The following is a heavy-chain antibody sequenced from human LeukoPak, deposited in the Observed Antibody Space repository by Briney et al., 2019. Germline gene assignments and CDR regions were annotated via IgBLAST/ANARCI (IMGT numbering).Heavy chain of an antibody. CDR1: GGSIGGHTFY. Sequence: SDTLSLTCNVSGGSIGGHTFYWAWIRQPPGKGLEWIATIYYNGNTFYNPSLKSRVAISIDMSKSQFFLHLTSVSAADTAVYYCARLTALAGHRGAFDIWGPGTLVTVSS. CDR3: ARLTALAGHRGAFDI. CDR2: IYYNGNT. J-gene: IGHJ3*02. D-gene: IGHD6-19*01. V-gene: IGHV4-39*01.